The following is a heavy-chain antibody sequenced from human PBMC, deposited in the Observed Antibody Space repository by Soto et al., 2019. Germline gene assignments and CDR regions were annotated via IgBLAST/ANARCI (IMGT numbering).Heavy chain of an antibody. J-gene: IGHJ5*02. CDR3: ARGQRFSDWFDP. CDR1: GGSISDYY. V-gene: IGHV4-4*07. Sequence: SETLSLTCTVSGGSISDYYWSWIRQPPGKGLEWIGRIYSSGSTKYNPSLQSRVTMSLDTSNNQFSLRLTSVTAADTAVYYCARGQRFSDWFDPWGQGTLVTVSS. D-gene: IGHD3-3*01. CDR2: IYSSGST.